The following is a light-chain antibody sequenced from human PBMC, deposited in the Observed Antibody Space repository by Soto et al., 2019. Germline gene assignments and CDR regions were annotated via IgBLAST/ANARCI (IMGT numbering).Light chain of an antibody. J-gene: IGLJ3*02. CDR1: TSDVGGYSY. V-gene: IGLV2-11*01. Sequence: QSVLTQPRSVSGSPGQSVTISCTGTTSDVGGYSYVSWYQQHPGKAPKVMIYDVSKRPSGVPDRFSGSKSGNTASLTISGLQADDEADYYCCSCRGTYIWVFGGGTQLTVL. CDR2: DVS. CDR3: CSCRGTYIWV.